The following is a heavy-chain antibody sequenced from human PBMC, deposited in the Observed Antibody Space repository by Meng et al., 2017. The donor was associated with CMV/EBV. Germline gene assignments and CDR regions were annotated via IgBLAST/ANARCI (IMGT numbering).Heavy chain of an antibody. CDR3: AKGRYDFWRGYYEAY. J-gene: IGHJ4*02. CDR2: IYSGGSST. CDR1: GFTFSSYA. Sequence: GGSLRLSCAASGFTFSSYAMSWVRQAPGKGLEWVSVIYSGGSSTYYADSVKGRFTISRDNSKNTLYLQMNSLRAEDTAVYYCAKGRYDFWRGYYEAYWGQGTLVPSPQ. D-gene: IGHD3-3*01. V-gene: IGHV3-23*03.